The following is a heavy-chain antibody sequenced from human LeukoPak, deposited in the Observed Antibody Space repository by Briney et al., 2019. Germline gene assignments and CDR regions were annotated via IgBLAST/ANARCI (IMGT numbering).Heavy chain of an antibody. CDR3: ARVESVVPAAMHSVVAANGDYFDY. D-gene: IGHD2-2*01. CDR1: GGSFSGYY. J-gene: IGHJ4*02. Sequence: SETLSLTCAVYGGSFSGYYWSWVRQPPGKGLEWIGEINHSGSTNYNPSLKSRVTISVDTSKNQFSLKLGSVTAADTAVYYCARVESVVPAAMHSVVAANGDYFDYWGQGTLVTVSS. V-gene: IGHV4-34*01. CDR2: INHSGST.